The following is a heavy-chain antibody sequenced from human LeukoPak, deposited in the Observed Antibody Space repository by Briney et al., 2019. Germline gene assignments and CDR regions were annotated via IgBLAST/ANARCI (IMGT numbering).Heavy chain of an antibody. V-gene: IGHV3-21*01. Sequence: PGGSLRLSCAASGFTFSSYSMNWVRQAPGKGLEWVSSISSSSSYIYYADSVKGRFTISRDNAKNSLYLQMNSLRAEDTAVYYCVRQATDYYYYYMDVWGKGTTVTISS. J-gene: IGHJ6*03. CDR3: VRQATDYYYYYMDV. CDR1: GFTFSSYS. CDR2: ISSSSSYI.